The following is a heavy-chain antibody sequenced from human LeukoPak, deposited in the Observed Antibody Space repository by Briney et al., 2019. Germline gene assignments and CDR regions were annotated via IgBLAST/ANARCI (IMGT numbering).Heavy chain of an antibody. CDR3: ARGTHLHYYYYMDV. V-gene: IGHV4-4*07. Sequence: SETLSLTCTVSGGSISGYYWSWIRQPAGQGLEWIGRVYSNGDTRYNPSLKSRVTMSVDTSKNQLSLNLGPVTAADTAVYYCARGTHLHYYYYMDVWGKGTTVTVSS. CDR1: GGSISGYY. D-gene: IGHD2-15*01. J-gene: IGHJ6*03. CDR2: VYSNGDT.